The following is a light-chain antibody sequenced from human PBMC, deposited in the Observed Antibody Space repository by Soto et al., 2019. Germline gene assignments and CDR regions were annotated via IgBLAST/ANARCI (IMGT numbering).Light chain of an antibody. CDR2: EVT. CDR3: SSYTSSSTWV. J-gene: IGLJ3*02. V-gene: IGLV2-14*01. CDR1: SSDVGGYNY. Sequence: QSVLTQPASVSGSLGQSITISCTGTSSDVGGYNYVSWYQQHPGKAPKFMIYEVTNRPSGVSNRFSGSKSGNTASLTISGLQDEDEADYYCSSYTSSSTWVFGGGTKLTVL.